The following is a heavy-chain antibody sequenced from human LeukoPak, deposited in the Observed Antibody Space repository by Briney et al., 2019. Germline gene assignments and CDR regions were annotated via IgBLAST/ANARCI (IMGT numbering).Heavy chain of an antibody. Sequence: SETLSLTCSVSGGSISSSSYYWGWIRQPPGKGLEWIGTIYYSGGTYYNPSLRSRVTISIDTSKNQFSLRLSSLTPADTALYYCARQSYDDRPFDYWSQGALVTVSS. CDR1: GGSISSSSYY. J-gene: IGHJ4*02. D-gene: IGHD3-10*01. CDR2: IYYSGGT. V-gene: IGHV4-39*01. CDR3: ARQSYDDRPFDY.